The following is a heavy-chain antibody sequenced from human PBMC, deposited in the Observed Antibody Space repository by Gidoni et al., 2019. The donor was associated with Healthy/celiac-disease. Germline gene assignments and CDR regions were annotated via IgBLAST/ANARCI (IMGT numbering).Heavy chain of an antibody. CDR3: ARHRGGSFDY. CDR2: IYYSGST. V-gene: IGHV4-39*01. D-gene: IGHD1-26*01. CDR1: GGSISSSSYY. J-gene: IGHJ4*02. Sequence: QLQLQESGPGLVKPSETLSLTCTVSGGSISSSSYYWGWIRQPPGKGLEWIGSIYYSGSTYYNTSLKSRFTRAVDTSKNQFSLKMSSGTAADTAVYYCARHRGGSFDYWGQGTLVTVSS.